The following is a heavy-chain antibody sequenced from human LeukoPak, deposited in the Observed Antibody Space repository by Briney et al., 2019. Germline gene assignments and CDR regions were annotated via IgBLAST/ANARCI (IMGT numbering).Heavy chain of an antibody. Sequence: PGGSLRLSCEVFGFSLTDYAINWVRQAPGKGLEWLSSISSSGNYIYYLDSVKGRFSISRDTSKNSVYLQMSSLSAEDTPVYYCARRSGSPFDYWGRGALVTVSS. D-gene: IGHD1-26*01. CDR1: GFSLTDYA. CDR2: ISSSGNYI. CDR3: ARRSGSPFDY. J-gene: IGHJ4*02. V-gene: IGHV3-21*01.